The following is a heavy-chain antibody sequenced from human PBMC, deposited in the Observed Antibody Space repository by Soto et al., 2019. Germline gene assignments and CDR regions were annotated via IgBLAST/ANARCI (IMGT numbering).Heavy chain of an antibody. CDR3: AASYGSGYRAFDY. Sequence: QVQLVQSGTEVKKPGSSVKVSCKASGDTFSFYTINWVRQAPGLGLEWVGRINPIVSMSNYAQKFQGRVSMTADKSTSTAYMELRSLRSDDTAMHFCAASYGSGYRAFDYWGQGALVIVSS. V-gene: IGHV1-69*02. CDR1: GDTFSFYT. D-gene: IGHD3-10*01. CDR2: INPIVSMS. J-gene: IGHJ4*02.